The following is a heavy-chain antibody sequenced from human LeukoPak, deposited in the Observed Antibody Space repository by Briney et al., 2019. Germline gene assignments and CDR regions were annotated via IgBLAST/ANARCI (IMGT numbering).Heavy chain of an antibody. Sequence: ASVKVSCKASGYTFTSYDISWVRQATGQGLEWMGWMNPNSGNTGYAQKFQGRVTMTRNTSISTAYMELSSLRSEDTAVYYCARVHSYYDFWSGYFTSNWFDPWGQGTLVTVSS. CDR2: MNPNSGNT. CDR1: GYTFTSYD. D-gene: IGHD3-3*01. J-gene: IGHJ5*02. CDR3: ARVHSYYDFWSGYFTSNWFDP. V-gene: IGHV1-8*01.